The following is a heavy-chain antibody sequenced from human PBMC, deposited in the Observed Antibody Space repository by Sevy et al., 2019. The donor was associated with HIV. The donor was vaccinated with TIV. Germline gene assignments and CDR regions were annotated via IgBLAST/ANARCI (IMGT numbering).Heavy chain of an antibody. D-gene: IGHD3-22*01. Sequence: GSLRLSCAVSGFSFDSYGMTWVRQAPGKGLEWVSGISGSCTRTYYADSVKGRFIISRDNSKNTLYLQMNSLRSEDTAIYYCAKGGGGHYDPDEIGYYFYYYNMDVWGKGTTVTVSS. CDR3: AKGGGGHYDPDEIGYYFYYYNMDV. CDR2: ISGSCTRT. CDR1: GFSFDSYG. J-gene: IGHJ6*03. V-gene: IGHV3-23*01.